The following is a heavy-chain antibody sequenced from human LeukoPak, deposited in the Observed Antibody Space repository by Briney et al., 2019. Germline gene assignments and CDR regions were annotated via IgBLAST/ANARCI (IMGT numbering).Heavy chain of an antibody. CDR1: GYTFTGYY. J-gene: IGHJ5*02. Sequence: ASVKVSCKASGYTFTGYYMHWVLQAPGQGLEWMGWINPNSGGTNYAQKFQGRVTMTRDTSISTAYMELSRLRSDDTAVYYCARSSIGDDFWSGYNWFDPWGQGTLVTVSS. CDR2: INPNSGGT. V-gene: IGHV1-2*02. CDR3: ARSSIGDDFWSGYNWFDP. D-gene: IGHD3-3*01.